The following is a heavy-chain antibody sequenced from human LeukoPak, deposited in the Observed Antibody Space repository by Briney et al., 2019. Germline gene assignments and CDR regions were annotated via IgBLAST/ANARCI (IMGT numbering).Heavy chain of an antibody. V-gene: IGHV3-11*04. CDR3: ARDIKGYCSSTSCRGVYDY. Sequence: PGGSLRLSCAASGFTFSDYYMSWIRQAPGKGLEWVSYISSSGSTIYYADSVKGRFTISRDNAKNSLYLQMNSLRAEDTAVYYCARDIKGYCSSTSCRGVYDYWGQGTLVTVSS. J-gene: IGHJ4*02. D-gene: IGHD2-2*01. CDR2: ISSSGSTI. CDR1: GFTFSDYY.